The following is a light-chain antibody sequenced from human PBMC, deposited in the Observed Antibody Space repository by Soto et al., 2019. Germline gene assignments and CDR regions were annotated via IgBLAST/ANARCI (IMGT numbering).Light chain of an antibody. CDR1: QSVSSNY. CDR3: QQYGSSPPWT. CDR2: GAS. V-gene: IGKV3-20*01. Sequence: EIVLTQSPGTLSLSPGERATLSCRASQSVSSNYLAWYQLKPGQAPRLLIYGASSRDTGIPDRFSGSGSGTDFTLTISRLEPEDFAVYYCQQYGSSPPWTFGQGTKVEIK. J-gene: IGKJ1*01.